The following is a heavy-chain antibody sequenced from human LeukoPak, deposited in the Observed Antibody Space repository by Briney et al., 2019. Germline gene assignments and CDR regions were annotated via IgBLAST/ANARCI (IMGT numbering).Heavy chain of an antibody. CDR2: ISGSGGSP. CDR1: GLTFGSYA. D-gene: IGHD6-13*01. J-gene: IGHJ4*02. CDR3: AKAQHSSIWGYFDY. V-gene: IGHV3-23*01. Sequence: GGSLRLSCAASGLTFGSYAMSWVRQAPGKGLEWVSTISGSGGSPYYADSVKGRFTISRDDSKNPLYLQMNSLRAEDTAVFYCAKAQHSSIWGYFDYWGQGTLVTVSS.